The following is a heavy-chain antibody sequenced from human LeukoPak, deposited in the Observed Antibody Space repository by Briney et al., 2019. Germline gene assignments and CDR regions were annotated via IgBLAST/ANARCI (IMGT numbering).Heavy chain of an antibody. CDR2: IYYSGST. Sequence: SETLSLTCTVSGGSISRYYWGWIRQPPGKGLEWIGSIYYSGSTYYNPSLKSRVTISVDTSKNQFSLKLSSVTAADTAVYYCARVPVTTFWFDPWGQGTLVTVSS. J-gene: IGHJ5*02. CDR1: GGSISRYY. V-gene: IGHV4-39*07. D-gene: IGHD4-11*01. CDR3: ARVPVTTFWFDP.